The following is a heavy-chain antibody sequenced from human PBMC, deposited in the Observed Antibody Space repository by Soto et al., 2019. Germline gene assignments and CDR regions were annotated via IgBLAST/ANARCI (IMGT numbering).Heavy chain of an antibody. D-gene: IGHD6-13*01. CDR3: ARASPRNIAAADMH. Sequence: QVQLQESGPGLVKPSQTLSLTCTVSGGSISSGGYYWSWIRQHPGKGLEWIGYIYYSGSTYYNPSLKSRVTISVDTSKNQFSLKLSSVTAADTAVYYCARASPRNIAAADMHWGQGTLVTVSS. CDR2: IYYSGST. V-gene: IGHV4-31*03. CDR1: GGSISSGGYY. J-gene: IGHJ4*02.